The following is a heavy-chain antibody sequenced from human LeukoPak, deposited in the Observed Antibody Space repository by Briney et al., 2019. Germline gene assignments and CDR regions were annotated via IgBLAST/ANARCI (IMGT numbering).Heavy chain of an antibody. CDR2: IVPIFGTA. Sequence: SVKVSCKASGGTFSSYAISWVRQAPGQGLEWMGGIVPIFGTANYAQKFQGRVTITADKSTSTAYMELSSLRSEDTAVYYCARDITMVRGVNVGGIWGQGTMVTVSS. J-gene: IGHJ3*02. D-gene: IGHD3-10*01. CDR1: GGTFSSYA. V-gene: IGHV1-69*06. CDR3: ARDITMVRGVNVGGI.